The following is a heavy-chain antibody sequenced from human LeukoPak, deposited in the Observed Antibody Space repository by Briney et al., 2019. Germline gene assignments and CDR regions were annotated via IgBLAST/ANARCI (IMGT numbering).Heavy chain of an antibody. CDR1: GFTFSDLY. D-gene: IGHD3-22*01. CDR3: VRDYYESSGSTYYFDY. J-gene: IGHJ4*02. CDR2: TRNKPNSYTT. Sequence: GGSLRLSCAASGFTFSDLYMDWVGQAPGKGLEWVGRTRNKPNSYTTEYAASVKGRFTISRDDSKNSLYLQMNSLKTEDTAVYYCVRDYYESSGSTYYFDYWGQGTLVTVSS. V-gene: IGHV3-72*01.